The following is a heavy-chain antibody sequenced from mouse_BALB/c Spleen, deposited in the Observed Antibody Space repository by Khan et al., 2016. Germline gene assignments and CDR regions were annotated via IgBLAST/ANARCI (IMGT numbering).Heavy chain of an antibody. CDR2: IYPGDGDT. CDR1: GYTFTSYW. D-gene: IGHD1-1*01. J-gene: IGHJ2*01. V-gene: IGHV1-87*01. Sequence: QVQLKQSGAELARPGASVKLSCKASGYTFTSYWMQWVKQRPGQGLDWIGAIYPGDGDTRYNQKFKGKATLTADKSSSTAYMQLNSVATDDSAVYYCASYYGSSYDYFDYWGQGTTLTVSA. CDR3: ASYYGSSYDYFDY.